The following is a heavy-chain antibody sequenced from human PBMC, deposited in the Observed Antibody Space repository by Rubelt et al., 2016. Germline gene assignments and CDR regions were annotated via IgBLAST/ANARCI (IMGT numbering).Heavy chain of an antibody. D-gene: IGHD3-10*02. V-gene: IGHV3-7*01. CDR3: AKDYVF. CDR1: GFTFSGCW. J-gene: IGHJ4*02. Sequence: EVQLVESGGGLVQPGGSLRLSCAAFGFTFSGCWMSWVRQAPGKGLEWVANINQDGREKYYVDSVKGRFTSARDNVKNSLHLQMNSLSAEDSAVYYCAKDYVFWGQGTLGTVSS. CDR2: INQDGREK.